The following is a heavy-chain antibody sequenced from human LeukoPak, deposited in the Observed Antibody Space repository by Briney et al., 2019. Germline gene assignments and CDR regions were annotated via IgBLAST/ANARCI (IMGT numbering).Heavy chain of an antibody. Sequence: PSETLSLTCAVYGGSFSGYYWSWIRQPPGKGLEWIGEINHSGSTNYNPSLKSRVTISVDTSKNQFSLKLGSVPAADTAVYYCARARGGYDYVWGSYRYTSGWFDPWGQGTLVTVSS. CDR1: GGSFSGYY. CDR2: INHSGST. CDR3: ARARGGYDYVWGSYRYTSGWFDP. J-gene: IGHJ5*02. V-gene: IGHV4-34*01. D-gene: IGHD3-16*02.